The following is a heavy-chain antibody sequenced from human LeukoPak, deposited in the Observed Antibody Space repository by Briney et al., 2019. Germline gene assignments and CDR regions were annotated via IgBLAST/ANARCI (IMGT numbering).Heavy chain of an antibody. J-gene: IGHJ4*02. D-gene: IGHD5-24*01. CDR1: GYTFTSYG. Sequence: GASVKVSCKASGYTFTSYGISWVRQAPGQGLEWMGWMNPKSGNTGYAQKFQGRITMTRSPSITTAYMDLSSLTSDDTAVYYCARGLRDGYVPFDYWGQGTLVIVSS. CDR3: ARGLRDGYVPFDY. V-gene: IGHV1-8*02. CDR2: MNPKSGNT.